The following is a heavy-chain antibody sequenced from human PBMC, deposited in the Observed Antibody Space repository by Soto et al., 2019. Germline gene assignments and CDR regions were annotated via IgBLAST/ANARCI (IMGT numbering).Heavy chain of an antibody. V-gene: IGHV3-48*01. D-gene: IGHD3-10*01. J-gene: IGHJ4*02. Sequence: EVQLVESGGGLVQPGGSLRLSCAASGFTFSSYSMNWVRQAPGKGLEWVSYISSSSSTIYYADSVKGRFTISRDNAMNSLYLQMNSLRAEDTAVYYCARANYYGSPGDFDYWGQGTLVTVSS. CDR3: ARANYYGSPGDFDY. CDR1: GFTFSSYS. CDR2: ISSSSSTI.